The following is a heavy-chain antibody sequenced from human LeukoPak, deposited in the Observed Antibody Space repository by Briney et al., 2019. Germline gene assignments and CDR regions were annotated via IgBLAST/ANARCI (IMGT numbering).Heavy chain of an antibody. V-gene: IGHV3-11*04. Sequence: GGFLRLSCAASGFKFDDYYMAWIRQAPGKGLEWVSYINSGGSLTYYADSVKGRFTISRDNSKNTLYLQMNSLRAEDTAVYYCARDVGVYDSSDDYWGQGTLVTVSS. CDR1: GFKFDDYY. D-gene: IGHD3-22*01. CDR2: INSGGSLT. J-gene: IGHJ4*02. CDR3: ARDVGVYDSSDDY.